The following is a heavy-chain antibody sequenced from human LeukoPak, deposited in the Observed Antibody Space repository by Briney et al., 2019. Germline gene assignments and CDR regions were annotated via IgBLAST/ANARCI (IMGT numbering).Heavy chain of an antibody. CDR3: AREPPYYYDSSGYYYEYFQR. D-gene: IGHD3-22*01. J-gene: IGHJ1*01. CDR2: INSYGIST. Sequence: GGSLRLSCAASGFTFSSYWMHWVRQAPGKGLVWVSRINSYGISTSYADSVKGSFTISRDNAKNTLYLQMNILRAEDPAVYYCAREPPYYYDSSGYYYEYFQRWGQGTLVTVSS. CDR1: GFTFSSYW. V-gene: IGHV3-74*01.